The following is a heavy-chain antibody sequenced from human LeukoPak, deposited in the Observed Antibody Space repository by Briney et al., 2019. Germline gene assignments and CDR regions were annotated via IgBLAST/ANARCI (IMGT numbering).Heavy chain of an antibody. CDR2: ISVSGGST. CDR3: ANRGVGYYYMDV. V-gene: IGHV3-23*01. D-gene: IGHD2-15*01. CDR1: GFPFSTYA. J-gene: IGHJ6*03. Sequence: GGSLRLSCAASGFPFSTYAMTWVRQAPGKGLEWVSSISVSGGSTYYADPAKGRFTISRDNSKNTLYLQMNSLRAEDTAVYYCANRGVGYYYMDVWGKGTTVTVSS.